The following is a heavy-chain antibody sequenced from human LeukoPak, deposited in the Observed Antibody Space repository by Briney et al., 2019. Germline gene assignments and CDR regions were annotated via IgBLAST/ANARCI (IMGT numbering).Heavy chain of an antibody. J-gene: IGHJ1*01. Sequence: KPSETLSLTCTVSGGSISSYYWSWIRQPPGKGLEWIGYIYYRGTTNYNPSLKRRVTISVDTSKKQFSLKLSSVTAADTAVYYCARGDYCSGGSCYSGYFQHWGQGTLVTVSS. CDR1: GGSISSYY. D-gene: IGHD2-15*01. V-gene: IGHV4-59*01. CDR3: ARGDYCSGGSCYSGYFQH. CDR2: IYYRGTT.